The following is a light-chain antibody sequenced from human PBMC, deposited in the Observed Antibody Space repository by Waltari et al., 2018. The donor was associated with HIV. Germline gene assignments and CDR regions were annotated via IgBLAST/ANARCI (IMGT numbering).Light chain of an antibody. CDR3: NSYAGSNNWV. CDR1: SSAVGGYNY. Sequence: QSALTQPPSASGSPGQSVTISCTGTSSAVGGYNYVSWYQQHPGKAPKRIIYEVSNGPAGVPDVFAGSKSGNTASLTVSGRQAEDEADYYCNSYAGSNNWVFGGGTKLTVL. V-gene: IGLV2-8*01. J-gene: IGLJ3*02. CDR2: EVS.